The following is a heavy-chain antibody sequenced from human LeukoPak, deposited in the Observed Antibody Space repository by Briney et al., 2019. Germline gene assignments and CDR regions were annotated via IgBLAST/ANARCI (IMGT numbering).Heavy chain of an antibody. V-gene: IGHV4-61*01. CDR3: ARETEVSAALDY. J-gene: IGHJ4*02. CDR2: IYYSGST. CDR1: GGSVSRTNYY. D-gene: IGHD6-25*01. Sequence: SETLSLTCTVSGGSVSRTNYYWSWIRQPPGKGLEWIGYIYYSGSTNYNPSLKSRVTISLDTSKNQFSLKLSSVTAADTAVYYCARETEVSAALDYWGQGTLVTVSS.